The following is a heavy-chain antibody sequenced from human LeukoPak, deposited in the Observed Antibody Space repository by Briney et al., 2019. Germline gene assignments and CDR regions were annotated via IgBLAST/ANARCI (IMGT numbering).Heavy chain of an antibody. Sequence: SETLSLTCAVYGGSFSGYYWSWIRQPPGKGLEWIGEINHSGSTNYNPSLKSRVTISVDTSKNQFSLKLSSVTAADTAVYYCARGPYSSGSDYWSQGTLVTVSS. V-gene: IGHV4-34*01. CDR3: ARGPYSSGSDY. D-gene: IGHD6-19*01. J-gene: IGHJ4*02. CDR2: INHSGST. CDR1: GGSFSGYY.